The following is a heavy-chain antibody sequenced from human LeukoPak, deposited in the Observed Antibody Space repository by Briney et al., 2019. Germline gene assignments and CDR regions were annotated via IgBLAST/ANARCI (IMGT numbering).Heavy chain of an antibody. J-gene: IGHJ4*02. CDR3: ARGGVNPVDH. CDR2: MNEYSTTI. D-gene: IGHD1-14*01. V-gene: IGHV3-74*01. Sequence: QPGGFLRLSCAASGFPFNSFWMHWVRQAPGKGLVWVSDMNEYSTTIRYADSVKGRFTISRDNAKSILYLQMNNLRAEDTAMYFCARGGVNPVDHWGQGTLVTVSS. CDR1: GFPFNSFW.